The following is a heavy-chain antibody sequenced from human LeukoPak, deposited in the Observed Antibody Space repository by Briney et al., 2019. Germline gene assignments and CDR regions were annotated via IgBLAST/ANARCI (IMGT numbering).Heavy chain of an antibody. CDR2: IHSDGSST. J-gene: IGHJ3*02. D-gene: IGHD2-15*01. CDR1: GFTFSSYW. V-gene: IGHV3-74*01. Sequence: PGGSLRLSCAASGFTFSSYWMHWVRQAPGKGLVWVSRIHSDGSSTSYADSVKGRFTISRDNAKNTLYPQMNSLRAEDTALYNCAREYCTGGSCYPTDGFDIWGQGTMVTVSS. CDR3: AREYCTGGSCYPTDGFDI.